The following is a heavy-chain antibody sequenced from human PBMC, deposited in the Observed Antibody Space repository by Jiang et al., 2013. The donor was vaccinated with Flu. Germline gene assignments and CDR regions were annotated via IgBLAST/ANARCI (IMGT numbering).Heavy chain of an antibody. V-gene: IGHV4-39*07. CDR1: GGSISSSSYY. D-gene: IGHD1-26*01. Sequence: GPGLVKPPETLSLTCTVSGGSISSSSYYWGWIRQPPGKGLEWIGAIYYSGSTYYNPSLKSRVTISVDTSKNQFSLKVSSVTAADTAVYYCASYTRRGTYYGWLDSWGQGILVTVSS. CDR3: ASYTRRGTYYGWLDS. CDR2: IYYSGST. J-gene: IGHJ5*01.